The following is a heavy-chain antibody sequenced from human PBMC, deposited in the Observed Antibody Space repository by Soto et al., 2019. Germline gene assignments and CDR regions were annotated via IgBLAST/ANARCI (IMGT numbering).Heavy chain of an antibody. J-gene: IGHJ6*03. CDR1: GGSISSSSYY. Sequence: PSETLSLTCTFSGGSISSSSYYWGWIRQPPGKGLEWIGSIYYSGSTYYNPSLKSRVTISVDTSKNQFSLKLSSVTAADTAVYYCARHVSFGSSSGWYSPYYYMDVWGKGTTVTVSS. V-gene: IGHV4-39*01. D-gene: IGHD6-19*01. CDR3: ARHVSFGSSSGWYSPYYYMDV. CDR2: IYYSGST.